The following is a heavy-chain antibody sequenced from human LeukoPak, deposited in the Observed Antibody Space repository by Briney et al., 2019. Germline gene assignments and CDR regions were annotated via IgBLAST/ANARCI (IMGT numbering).Heavy chain of an antibody. V-gene: IGHV1-69*04. Sequence: SVKVSCKASGGTLSNYGISWVRPAPGQGLEWMGRIIPLLDITTYAERFQGRVTITADKSTSAAYMEVSSLRSEDTAVYYCATDGPAAMGADYLYGLDVWGQGTTVTVSS. CDR1: GGTLSNYG. J-gene: IGHJ6*02. D-gene: IGHD2-2*01. CDR3: ATDGPAAMGADYLYGLDV. CDR2: IIPLLDIT.